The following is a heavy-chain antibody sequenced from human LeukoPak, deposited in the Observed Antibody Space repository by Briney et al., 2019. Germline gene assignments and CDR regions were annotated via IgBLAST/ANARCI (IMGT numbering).Heavy chain of an antibody. CDR3: AKYAPPTTALTRFFDD. V-gene: IGHV1-18*01. J-gene: IGHJ4*02. D-gene: IGHD4-17*01. Sequence: AASVKVSCKTSGYTFTSFAISWVRQAPGQGLEWMGWISTYNGNTRYAQKVQGRITMTTDTSTSTAYMELRSLGSDDTAVYYCAKYAPPTTALTRFFDDWGQGTLVTVSS. CDR2: ISTYNGNT. CDR1: GYTFTSFA.